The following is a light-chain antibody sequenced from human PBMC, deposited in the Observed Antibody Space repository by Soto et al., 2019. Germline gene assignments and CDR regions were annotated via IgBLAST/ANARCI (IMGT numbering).Light chain of an antibody. V-gene: IGKV1-5*03. CDR1: QSISSW. Sequence: DIQMTQSPSTLSASVGDRVTITCRASQSISSWLAWYQQKPGKAPKLLIYKASSLESGVPSRFSGSGSGKEFPLTISSLQPDDFANYYCQQYNSYSPYTFGQGTKLEIK. CDR2: KAS. J-gene: IGKJ2*01. CDR3: QQYNSYSPYT.